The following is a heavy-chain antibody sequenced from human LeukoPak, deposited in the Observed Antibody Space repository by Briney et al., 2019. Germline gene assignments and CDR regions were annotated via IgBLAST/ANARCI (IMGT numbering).Heavy chain of an antibody. CDR3: ARAQYCSGGSCSFDY. CDR2: ISYDGSNK. J-gene: IGHJ4*02. CDR1: GFTFSSYA. Sequence: GRSLRLSCAASGFTFSSYAMHWVRQAPGKGLEWVAVISYDGSNKYYADSVKGRFTISRDNSKNTLYLQMNSLRAEDTAVYYCARAQYCSGGSCSFDYWGQGTLVTVSS. V-gene: IGHV3-30*01. D-gene: IGHD2-15*01.